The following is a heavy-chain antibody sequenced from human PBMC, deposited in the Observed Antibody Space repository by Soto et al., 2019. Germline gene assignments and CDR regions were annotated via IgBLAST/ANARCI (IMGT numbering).Heavy chain of an antibody. V-gene: IGHV3-23*01. CDR2: ISGSGGST. J-gene: IGHJ4*02. Sequence: VHLRLCCAASGFTFSSYAMGWFLQAPGKGLEWVSAISGSGGSTYYADSVKGRFTISRDNSKNTLYLQMNSLRAEDTAVYYCAKDPGAFDYSDSSGSQASHYRGQGTLVTVSS. D-gene: IGHD3-22*01. CDR3: AKDPGAFDYSDSSGSQASHY. CDR1: GFTFSSYA.